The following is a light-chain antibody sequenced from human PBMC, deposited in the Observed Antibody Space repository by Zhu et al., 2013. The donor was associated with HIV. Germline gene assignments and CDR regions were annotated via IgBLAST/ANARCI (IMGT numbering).Light chain of an antibody. CDR2: KAS. V-gene: IGKV1-5*03. J-gene: IGKJ2*01. Sequence: DIQMTQSPSTLSASVGDRVTITCRASQNIIKWLAWYQQTPGKAPSLLIYKASTLHTGVPSRFSGSGTGTEFTLTITSLQPDDFASYYCQQYHTSPYTFGQGTNLEI. CDR3: QQYHTSPYT. CDR1: QNIIKW.